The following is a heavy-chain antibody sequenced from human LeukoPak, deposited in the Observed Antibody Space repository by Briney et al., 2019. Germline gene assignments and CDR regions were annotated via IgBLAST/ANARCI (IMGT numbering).Heavy chain of an antibody. D-gene: IGHD3-22*01. V-gene: IGHV4-59*01. J-gene: IGHJ4*02. Sequence: PSETLSLTCTVTGGSISSYYWSWIRQPPGKELEWIGYIYYSGSTNYNPSLKSRVTISVDTSKNQFSLKLSSVTAADTAVYYCARQNSYYYDSSGYYRDWGQGTLVTVSS. CDR2: IYYSGST. CDR1: GGSISSYY. CDR3: ARQNSYYYDSSGYYRD.